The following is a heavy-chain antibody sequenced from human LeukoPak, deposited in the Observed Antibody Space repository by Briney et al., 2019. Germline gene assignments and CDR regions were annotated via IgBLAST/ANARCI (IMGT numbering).Heavy chain of an antibody. CDR1: GFTFSSYM. V-gene: IGHV3-7*04. D-gene: IGHD3-3*01. CDR3: ARGITIFGVAANWFDP. Sequence: PGGSLRLSCAASGFTFSSYMMTWVRQAPGKGLEWVANIKQDGSEKYYVDSVRGRFTISRDNAKNSLYLQMNSLRAEDTAVYYCARGITIFGVAANWFDPWGQGTLVTVSS. CDR2: IKQDGSEK. J-gene: IGHJ5*02.